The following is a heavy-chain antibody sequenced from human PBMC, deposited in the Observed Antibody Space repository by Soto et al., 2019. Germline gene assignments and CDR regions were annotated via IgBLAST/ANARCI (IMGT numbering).Heavy chain of an antibody. Sequence: EVQLVESGGDLIQPGGSLRLSCAASGFTVTNSYMAWVRQAPGKGLEWVSVVYTSGRTYHADSVKGRFTVSRDISTNMFFLQMTKLSAEDMATYYCARAGFERLYFDQWGRGTLGTVSS. V-gene: IGHV3-53*01. D-gene: IGHD1-1*01. CDR3: ARAGFERLYFDQ. J-gene: IGHJ4*02. CDR2: VYTSGRT. CDR1: GFTVTNSY.